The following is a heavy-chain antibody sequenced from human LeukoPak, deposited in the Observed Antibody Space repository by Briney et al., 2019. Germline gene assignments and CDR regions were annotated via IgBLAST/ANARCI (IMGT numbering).Heavy chain of an antibody. D-gene: IGHD6-13*01. V-gene: IGHV3-9*01. CDR3: ARDLSSSWYSLGF. J-gene: IGHJ4*02. CDR2: ISWNSGYI. CDR1: GFTFDNYA. Sequence: PGRSLRLSCAASGFTFDNYAMHWVRQAPGKGLEWLSIISWNSGYIGYADSVKGRFTISRDNAKNSVFLQMSSLRAEDTALYYCARDLSSSWYSLGFWGQGTLVTVSS.